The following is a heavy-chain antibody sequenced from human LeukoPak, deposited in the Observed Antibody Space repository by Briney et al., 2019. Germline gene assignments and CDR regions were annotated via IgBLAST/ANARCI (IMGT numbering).Heavy chain of an antibody. CDR3: ARARIVSSGWYGPGWFDP. CDR1: GGSISSGSYY. Sequence: SETLSLTCTVSGGSISSGSYYWSWIRQPAGKGLEWIGRIYTSGSTNYNPSLKSRVTISVDTSKNQFSLKLSSVTAADTAVYYCARARIVSSGWYGPGWFDPWGQGTLVTVSS. J-gene: IGHJ5*02. V-gene: IGHV4-61*02. CDR2: IYTSGST. D-gene: IGHD6-19*01.